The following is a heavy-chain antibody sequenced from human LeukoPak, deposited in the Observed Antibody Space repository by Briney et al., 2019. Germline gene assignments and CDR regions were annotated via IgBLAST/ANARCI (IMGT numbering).Heavy chain of an antibody. CDR2: IYYSGST. D-gene: IGHD3-22*01. CDR1: GDSISSGHY. CDR3: ARARGMDYYDSSGYYDFDY. Sequence: PSETLSLTCIVSGDSISSGHYWGWIRQPPGKGLEWIGSIYYSGSTYYNPSLKSRVTISEDTSKNQFSLKLSSVTAADTAVYYCARARGMDYYDSSGYYDFDYWGQGALVTVSS. J-gene: IGHJ4*02. V-gene: IGHV4-38-2*02.